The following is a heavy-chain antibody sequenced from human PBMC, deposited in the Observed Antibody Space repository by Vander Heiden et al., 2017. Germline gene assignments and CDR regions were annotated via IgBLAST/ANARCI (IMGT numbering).Heavy chain of an antibody. D-gene: IGHD6-19*01. CDR1: GFTCTTYG. CDR3: SREVALGGLAFDI. V-gene: IGHV1-18*04. Sequence: QVQLVQSGPEVKKPGASVTGSCTASGFTCTTYGINWVRQAPGQGLEWMGWIGPNNGNTNYAQKVQGRVTMTTDTSTSIAYMELRSLRSDDTAVYYCSREVALGGLAFDIWGQVTMVAIS. CDR2: IGPNNGNT. J-gene: IGHJ3*02.